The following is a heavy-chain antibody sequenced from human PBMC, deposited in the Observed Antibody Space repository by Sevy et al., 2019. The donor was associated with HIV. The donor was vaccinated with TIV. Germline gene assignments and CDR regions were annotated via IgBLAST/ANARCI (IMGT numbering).Heavy chain of an antibody. J-gene: IGHJ6*02. Sequence: GGSLRLSCTASGFIFSNYWMSWVRQAPGKGLEWVANIKQDGSEKYYVDSVKGRFTISRDNTKNSLYLQMNSLRAEDTAVYYCARAGGDTVVVSTAIGILIMDVWGQRTTVTVSS. CDR2: IKQDGSEK. D-gene: IGHD2-2*02. V-gene: IGHV3-7*01. CDR1: GFIFSNYW. CDR3: ARAGGDTVVVSTAIGILIMDV.